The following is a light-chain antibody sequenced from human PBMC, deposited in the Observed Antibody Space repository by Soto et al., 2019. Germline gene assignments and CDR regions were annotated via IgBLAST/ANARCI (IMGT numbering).Light chain of an antibody. V-gene: IGKV3-15*01. CDR3: QPYNNVLKWT. CDR2: DDS. Sequence: EIVMTQSPATLSVSPGERATLSCRASQSISTNLAWYQQKPGQRPRLLIYDDSTRATGIPARFSGSGSGTDVTLTISSLQSEDFAVYYCQPYNNVLKWTCGQGTKVEIK. J-gene: IGKJ1*01. CDR1: QSISTN.